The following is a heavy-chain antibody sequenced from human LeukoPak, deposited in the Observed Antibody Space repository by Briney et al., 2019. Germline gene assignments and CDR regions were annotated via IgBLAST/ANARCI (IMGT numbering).Heavy chain of an antibody. J-gene: IGHJ5*02. D-gene: IGHD3-10*01. V-gene: IGHV1-2*02. Sequence: ASVKVSCKASGYTFTDYYIHWVRLAPGQGLEWMGWINPNSGATNYAQKFQGRVTVTRDTSIRTVYVELTRLTSDDTAVYYCATGPNIYGSGRSWYDPWGQGTLVTVSS. CDR2: INPNSGAT. CDR3: ATGPNIYGSGRSWYDP. CDR1: GYTFTDYY.